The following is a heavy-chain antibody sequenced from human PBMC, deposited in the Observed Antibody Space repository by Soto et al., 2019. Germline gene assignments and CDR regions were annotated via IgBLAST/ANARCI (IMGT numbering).Heavy chain of an antibody. J-gene: IGHJ4*02. CDR2: IIPILGIA. CDR1: GGTFSSYT. V-gene: IGHV1-69*02. CDR3: ARGSSNYDILTGYWSHYFAY. D-gene: IGHD3-9*01. Sequence: SVKVSCKASGGTFSSYTISWVRQAPGQGPEWMGRIIPILGIANYAQKFQGRVTITADKSTSTAYMELSSLRSEDTAVYYCARGSSNYDILTGYWSHYFAYWGQGTLVTVSS.